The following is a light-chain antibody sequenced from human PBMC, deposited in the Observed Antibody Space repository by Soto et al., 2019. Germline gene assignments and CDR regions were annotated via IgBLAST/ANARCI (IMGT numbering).Light chain of an antibody. V-gene: IGKV3-20*01. CDR2: GAS. CDR1: QSVSSSY. CDR3: QQYGSSPPWT. Sequence: EIVLTQSAGTLSLSPGERATLSCRASQSVSSSYLAWYQQKPGQAPRLLIYGASSRATGIPDRFSGSGSGTDFTLTISRLQPEDVAVDYCQQYGSSPPWTCGQGTKVEIK. J-gene: IGKJ1*01.